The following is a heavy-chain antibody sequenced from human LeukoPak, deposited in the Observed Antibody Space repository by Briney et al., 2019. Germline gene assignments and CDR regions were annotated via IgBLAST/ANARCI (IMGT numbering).Heavy chain of an antibody. CDR1: GGSLSCGDYY. D-gene: IGHD3-22*01. CDR2: FYYSGSN. J-gene: IGHJ5*02. CDR3: ARGPYYYDSSGYWNWFDP. Sequence: SVTLFLTCPVSGGSLSCGDYYWRWLRQPPGKALEWLGYFYYSGSNLYNPSLKSRVTISVEPSQNQFLLTMSPLTAADPALFFCARGPYYYDSSGYWNWFDPWGQGTLVTVSS. V-gene: IGHV4-30-4*01.